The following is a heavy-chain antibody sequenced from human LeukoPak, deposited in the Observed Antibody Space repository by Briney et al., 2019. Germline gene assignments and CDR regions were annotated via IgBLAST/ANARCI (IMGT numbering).Heavy chain of an antibody. V-gene: IGHV1-8*01. D-gene: IGHD6-13*01. J-gene: IGHJ4*02. CDR3: ARDDRTIAAAGTPDY. CDR2: MNPNSGNT. Sequence: GASVKVSCKASGYTFTSYDINWVRQATGQGLEWMGWMNPNSGNTGYAQKFQGRVTMTRDTSISTAYMELSRLRSDDTAVYYCARDDRTIAAAGTPDYWGQGTLVTVSS. CDR1: GYTFTSYD.